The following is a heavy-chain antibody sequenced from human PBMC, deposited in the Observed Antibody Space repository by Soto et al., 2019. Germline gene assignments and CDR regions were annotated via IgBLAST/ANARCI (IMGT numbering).Heavy chain of an antibody. J-gene: IGHJ4*02. D-gene: IGHD2-15*01. Sequence: GSLRVSCAAPVFTCSSYAMSWVRQAPGKGLEWVSAISGIGGSTYYADSVKGRFTISRDNSKNTLYLQMNSLRAEDTAVYYCAKEGPPDIVVVVVATMIAFDYWGQGTLVTVSS. V-gene: IGHV3-23*01. CDR3: AKEGPPDIVVVVVATMIAFDY. CDR2: ISGIGGST. CDR1: VFTCSSYA.